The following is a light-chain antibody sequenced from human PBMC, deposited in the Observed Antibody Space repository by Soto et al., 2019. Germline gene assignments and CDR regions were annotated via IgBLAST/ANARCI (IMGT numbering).Light chain of an antibody. V-gene: IGKV3-15*01. Sequence: EIVMTHSPYTLSLSAVERATLSCRASQSVSSNLAWYQQKPGQAPRLLIYDASTRAPGFPARFSGSGSGTEFTLTISSLQSEDFAVYYCHHYNSWPYTFGQGTKVDI. CDR3: HHYNSWPYT. CDR2: DAS. J-gene: IGKJ2*01. CDR1: QSVSSN.